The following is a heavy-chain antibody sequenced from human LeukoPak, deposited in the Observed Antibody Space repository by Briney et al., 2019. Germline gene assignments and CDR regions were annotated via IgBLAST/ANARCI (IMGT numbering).Heavy chain of an antibody. Sequence: PSETLSLTCTVSGGSISSYYWSWIRQPAGKGLEWIGRIYTSGSTNYNPSLKSRVTVSVDTSKTQFSLRLTSVTAADTAVYYCARLGPGGHGEFDYWGQGTLVTVSS. D-gene: IGHD3-10*01. V-gene: IGHV4-4*07. CDR3: ARLGPGGHGEFDY. J-gene: IGHJ4*02. CDR2: IYTSGST. CDR1: GGSISSYY.